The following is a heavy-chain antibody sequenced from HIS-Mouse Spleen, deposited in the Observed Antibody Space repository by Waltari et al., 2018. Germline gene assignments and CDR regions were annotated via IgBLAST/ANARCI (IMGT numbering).Heavy chain of an antibody. D-gene: IGHD6-6*01. J-gene: IGHJ3*02. CDR2: IYYSGST. Sequence: QVQLQESGPGLVKPSETLSLPCTVSGGSISSYYWSWIRQTPGKGLEWIGYIYYSGSTNYNPSLKSRVTISVDTSKNQFSLKLSSVTAADTAVYYCAREMSSATKGSDAFDIWGQGTMVTVSS. CDR1: GGSISSYY. CDR3: AREMSSATKGSDAFDI. V-gene: IGHV4-59*01.